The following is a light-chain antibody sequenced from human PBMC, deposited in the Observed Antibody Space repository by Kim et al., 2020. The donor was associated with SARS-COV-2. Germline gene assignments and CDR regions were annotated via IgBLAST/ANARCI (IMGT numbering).Light chain of an antibody. CDR1: QSINAR. Sequence: ASVGDRVTITCRASQSINARLAWYQQKPGKAPKLLSSKASNLESGVPSRFSGSGSGTEFTLTISSLQPDDFATYYCQRYDTYSKTFGQGTKVDIK. V-gene: IGKV1-5*03. CDR2: KAS. CDR3: QRYDTYSKT. J-gene: IGKJ1*01.